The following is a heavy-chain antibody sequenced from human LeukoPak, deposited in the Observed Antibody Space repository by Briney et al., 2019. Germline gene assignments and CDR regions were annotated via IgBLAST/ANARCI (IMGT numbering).Heavy chain of an antibody. CDR3: ARGNSPMVGRYYLEL. CDR2: ISWNSGSI. CDR1: GFTFDDYA. J-gene: IGHJ4*02. V-gene: IGHV3-9*01. D-gene: IGHD4/OR15-4a*01. Sequence: GGSLRLSCAASGFTFDDYAMHWVRQAPGKGLEWVSGISWNSGSIGYADSVKGRFTISRDGSKKTVYLQMNSLRAEDTAVYYCARGNSPMVGRYYLELWGQGTLVTVSS.